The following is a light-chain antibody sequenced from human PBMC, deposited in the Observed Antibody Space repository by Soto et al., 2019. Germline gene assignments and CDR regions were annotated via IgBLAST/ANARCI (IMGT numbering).Light chain of an antibody. Sequence: QSVLTQPASVSGSPGQSITISCTGTNSDVGGYNYVSWYQQHPGKAPELMIYEVSHRPSGVSNRFSGSKSDNTASLTISGLQAEDEADYYCSSYTSSSTLYDFGTGTKVTVL. CDR1: NSDVGGYNY. J-gene: IGLJ1*01. V-gene: IGLV2-14*01. CDR2: EVS. CDR3: SSYTSSSTLYD.